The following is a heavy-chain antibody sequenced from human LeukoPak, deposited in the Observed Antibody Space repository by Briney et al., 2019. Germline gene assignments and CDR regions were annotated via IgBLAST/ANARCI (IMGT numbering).Heavy chain of an antibody. Sequence: GXSXRLSCAASGFTFSSYAMHWVRQAPGKGLEYVSAISSNGGSTYYANSVKGRFTISRDNSKNMLYLQMGSLRAEDMAVYYCARVFYDSSGYYYDYWGQGTLVTVSS. CDR3: ARVFYDSSGYYYDY. CDR1: GFTFSSYA. J-gene: IGHJ4*02. V-gene: IGHV3-64*01. CDR2: ISSNGGST. D-gene: IGHD3-22*01.